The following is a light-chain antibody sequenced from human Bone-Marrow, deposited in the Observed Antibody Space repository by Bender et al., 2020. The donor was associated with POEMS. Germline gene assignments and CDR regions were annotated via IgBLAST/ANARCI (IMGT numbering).Light chain of an antibody. Sequence: QSALTQPASVSGSPGQSITISCTGTSSDVGNYDLVSWFQQYPGKAPKLVIYEVTRRPSGVSNRFSASKSGNTASLTISGLQAEDEADYYCYSYARTSTLVLFGGGTKLTVL. CDR3: YSYARTSTLVL. V-gene: IGLV2-23*02. CDR2: EVT. J-gene: IGLJ2*01. CDR1: SSDVGNYDL.